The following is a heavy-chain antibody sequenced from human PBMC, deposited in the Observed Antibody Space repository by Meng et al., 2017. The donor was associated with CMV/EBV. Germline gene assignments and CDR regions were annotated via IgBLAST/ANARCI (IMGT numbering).Heavy chain of an antibody. CDR1: GFTFSSYW. D-gene: IGHD5-12*01. V-gene: IGHV3-7*01. Sequence: GGSLRLSCAASGFTFSSYWMSWVRQAPGKGLEWVANIKQDGSEKYYVDSVKGRLTISRDNAKNSLYLQMNSLRAEDTAVYYCAREMRATGYYYYGMDVWGQGTTVTVSS. J-gene: IGHJ6*02. CDR3: AREMRATGYYYYGMDV. CDR2: IKQDGSEK.